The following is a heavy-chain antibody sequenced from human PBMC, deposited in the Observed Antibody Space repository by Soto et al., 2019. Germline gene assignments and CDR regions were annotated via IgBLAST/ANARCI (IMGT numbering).Heavy chain of an antibody. J-gene: IGHJ5*02. V-gene: IGHV4-61*08. Sequence: PSETLSLTCAVSGGSISSGGYSWSWIRQPPGKGLEWIGYIYYSGSTNYNPSLKSRVTISVDTSKNQFSLKLSSVTAADTAVYYCARTLGYMVRGVLWFDPWGQGTLVTVSS. CDR1: GGSISSGGYS. CDR3: ARTLGYMVRGVLWFDP. D-gene: IGHD3-10*01. CDR2: IYYSGST.